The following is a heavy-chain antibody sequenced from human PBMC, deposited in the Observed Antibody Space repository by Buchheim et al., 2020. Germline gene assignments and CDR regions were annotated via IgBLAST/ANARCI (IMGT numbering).Heavy chain of an antibody. CDR2: ISYDGSNK. Sequence: QVQLVESGGGVVQPGRSLRLSCAASGFTFSSYGMHWARQAPGKGLEWVAVISYDGSNKYYSDSVKGRFTISRDNSTNTLYLQMNSLRAEDTAVYYCAKESIEMATIGYWGQGTL. V-gene: IGHV3-30*18. D-gene: IGHD5-24*01. J-gene: IGHJ4*02. CDR1: GFTFSSYG. CDR3: AKESIEMATIGY.